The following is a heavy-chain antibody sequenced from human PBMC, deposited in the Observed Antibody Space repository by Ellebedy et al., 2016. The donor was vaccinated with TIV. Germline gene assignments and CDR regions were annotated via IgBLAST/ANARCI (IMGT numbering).Heavy chain of an antibody. CDR2: ISDSGGNT. D-gene: IGHD6-6*01. CDR3: ARDATPYTSSSYYFYAMNV. J-gene: IGHJ6*02. Sequence: GGSLRLXXAASGFTFSSYAMGRVCPTPGKGLEWVSTISDSGGNTYYTDSVKGRFTISRDNANNSVSLQLNSLRAEDTAVYYCARDATPYTSSSYYFYAMNVWGQGTTVTVSS. V-gene: IGHV3-23*01. CDR1: GFTFSSYA.